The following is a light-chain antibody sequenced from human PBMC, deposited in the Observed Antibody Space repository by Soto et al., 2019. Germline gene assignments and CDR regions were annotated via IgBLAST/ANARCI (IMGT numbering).Light chain of an antibody. J-gene: IGKJ1*01. CDR2: GAS. CDR1: QSVSSY. CDR3: QQYDSSPRT. Sequence: DIVLTQSPGTLSLSPVERATLSCRASQSVSSYLAWYQQKPGQAPRLLIYGASSRATGIPDRFSGSGSGTDFTLTINRLEPEDFAVYYCQQYDSSPRTFGQGTKVDIK. V-gene: IGKV3-20*01.